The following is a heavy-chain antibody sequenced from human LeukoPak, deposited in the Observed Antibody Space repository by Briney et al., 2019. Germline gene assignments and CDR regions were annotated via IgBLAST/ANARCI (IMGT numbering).Heavy chain of an antibody. CDR2: ITSGGDYI. CDR1: GFTFNTFN. D-gene: IGHD3-9*01. CDR3: ARGHYDVLAASYKWTPDY. V-gene: IGHV3-21*01. J-gene: IGHJ4*02. Sequence: GGSLRLSCAASGFTFNTFNMNWVRQAPGKGLEWVSSITSGGDYIYYADSVKGRFTTSKDNAKNSLSLQLNSLRVEDTAVYYCARGHYDVLAASYKWTPDYWGQGTLVTVSS.